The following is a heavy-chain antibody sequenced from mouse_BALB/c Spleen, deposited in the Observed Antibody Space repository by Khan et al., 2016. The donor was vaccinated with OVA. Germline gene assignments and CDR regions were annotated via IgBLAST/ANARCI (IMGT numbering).Heavy chain of an antibody. V-gene: IGHV3-2*02. CDR2: INYSGNT. CDR1: GYSITSEYA. CDR3: ARKDYYDYDTFPY. D-gene: IGHD2-4*01. J-gene: IGHJ3*01. Sequence: EVELVESGPGLVKPSQSLSLTCTVTGYSITSEYAWNWIRQFPGNKLEWMGYINYSGNTRFNPSLKSRTSITRDTSKNQFFLQLNSVTTEDTATDYCARKDYYDYDTFPYGGQGTLGTVSA.